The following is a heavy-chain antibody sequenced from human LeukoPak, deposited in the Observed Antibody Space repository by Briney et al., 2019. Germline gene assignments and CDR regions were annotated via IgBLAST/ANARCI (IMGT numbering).Heavy chain of an antibody. D-gene: IGHD3-22*01. CDR1: GYTFTSYG. J-gene: IGHJ4*02. V-gene: IGHV1-18*01. Sequence: ASVKLSCKASGYTFTSYGISWVRQAPGQGLEWMGWISAYNGNTNYAQKLQGRVTMTTDTSTSTGYMELRSLSSAATAVNYCARAGWEYYDSIGKKFDYWGQGTLVAVSS. CDR2: ISAYNGNT. CDR3: ARAGWEYYDSIGKKFDY.